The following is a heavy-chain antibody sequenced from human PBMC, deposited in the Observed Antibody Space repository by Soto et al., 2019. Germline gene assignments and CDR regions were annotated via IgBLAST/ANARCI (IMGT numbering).Heavy chain of an antibody. CDR2: INPNGGST. V-gene: IGHV1-46*01. CDR3: ARGLTSGDY. J-gene: IGHJ4*02. Sequence: VQLVQSGAEVKNPGASVKVSCKASGYTFTSFYIHWVRQAPGQGLEWMSIINPNGGSTNYAQNLQGRVTLTRDTSTNTVYMELSSLRSEDTAVYYCARGLTSGDYWGQGTLVTVSS. CDR1: GYTFTSFY.